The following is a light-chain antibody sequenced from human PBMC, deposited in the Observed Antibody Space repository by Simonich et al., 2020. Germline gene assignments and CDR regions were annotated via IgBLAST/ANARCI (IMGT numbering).Light chain of an antibody. CDR3: QSYDSSNHRGV. CDR1: SGSIASNY. CDR2: EDN. Sequence: NFMLTQPHSVSESPGKTVTISCTRSSGSIASNYVQWYQKRPGSAPTTVIYEDNQRPSGVPYRFSGSIDSASNSASLTISGLKTEDEADYYCQSYDSSNHRGVFGGGTKLTVL. V-gene: IGLV6-57*03. J-gene: IGLJ2*01.